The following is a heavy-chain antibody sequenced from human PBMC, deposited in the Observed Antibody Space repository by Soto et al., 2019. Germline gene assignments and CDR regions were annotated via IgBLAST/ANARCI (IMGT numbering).Heavy chain of an antibody. D-gene: IGHD2-15*01. CDR3: AREYSSGGSCYGTXY. CDR2: ISGYNDNT. Sequence: ASVKVSCKASGYTFTTYGISWVRQAPRQGLEWMGWISGYNDNTKYAQNLQGRVTMTTDTSTTTAYMELRSLRSDDTAVYYCAREYSSGGSCYGTXYWGQGTPVTVSS. J-gene: IGHJ4*02. CDR1: GYTFTTYG. V-gene: IGHV1-18*01.